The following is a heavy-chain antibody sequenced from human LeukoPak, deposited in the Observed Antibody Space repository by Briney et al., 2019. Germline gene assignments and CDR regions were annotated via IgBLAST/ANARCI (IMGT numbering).Heavy chain of an antibody. J-gene: IGHJ5*02. V-gene: IGHV4-4*07. CDR1: GGSISSYY. Sequence: KPSETLSLTCTVSGGSISSYYWSWIRQPAGKGLEWIGRIYTSGSTNYNPSLKSRVTMSVDTSKNQFSLKLSSVTAADTAVYYCAREKKGEAVVAALGVYWFDPWGQGTLVTVSS. D-gene: IGHD2-15*01. CDR3: AREKKGEAVVAALGVYWFDP. CDR2: IYTSGST.